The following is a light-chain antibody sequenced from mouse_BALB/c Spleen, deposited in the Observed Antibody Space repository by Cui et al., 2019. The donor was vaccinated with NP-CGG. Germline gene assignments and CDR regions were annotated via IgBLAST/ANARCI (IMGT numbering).Light chain of an antibody. V-gene: IGLV1*01. J-gene: IGLJ1*01. CDR2: GTN. CDR3: ALWYSNHWV. CDR1: TGAVTINNY. Sequence: QAVVTQESALTTSPGETVTLTCHSSTGAVTINNYANWVQEKPDHLFTGLIGGTNNRAPGVPARFSGSLIGDKAALTITGAQTEDEAIYFCALWYSNHWVFGGGTKLTVL.